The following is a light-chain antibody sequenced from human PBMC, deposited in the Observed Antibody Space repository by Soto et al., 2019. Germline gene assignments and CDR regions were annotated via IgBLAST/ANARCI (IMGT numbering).Light chain of an antibody. V-gene: IGKV1-12*01. J-gene: IGKJ2*01. Sequence: DIQMTQSPSSVSASVGDTVTITCRASQGINNWLAWYQQNPGKAPRLLVYAASSLQDGVPSRYRGTGSATGFTLTISSLQPEDYGTYYCQQVNSFPYTFGQGTKLDIK. CDR2: AAS. CDR1: QGINNW. CDR3: QQVNSFPYT.